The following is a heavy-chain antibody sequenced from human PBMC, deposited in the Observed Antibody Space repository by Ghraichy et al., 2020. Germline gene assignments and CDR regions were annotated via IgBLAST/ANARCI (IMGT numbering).Heavy chain of an antibody. J-gene: IGHJ6*03. CDR1: GFIVSSSY. Sequence: LSLTCAASGFIVSSSYMSWVRQAPGEGLEWVSVFYSAGTTYYADSVKGRFTISRDDSKNTLYLQMDTLRAEDTAVYYCARAPLYRGGYHYYYYMDVWGKGTTVTVSS. V-gene: IGHV3-53*01. CDR3: ARAPLYRGGYHYYYYMDV. CDR2: FYSAGTT. D-gene: IGHD1-26*01.